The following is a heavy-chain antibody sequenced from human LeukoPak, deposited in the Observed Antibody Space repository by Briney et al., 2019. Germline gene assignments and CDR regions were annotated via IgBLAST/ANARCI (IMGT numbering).Heavy chain of an antibody. Sequence: SETLSLTCAVYGGSFSGYYWSWIRQPPGKGLEWIGEINHSGSTNYNPSLKSRVTISVDTAKNQFSLKLSSVTAADTAVYYCARGGSGSYYNGSIDYWGQGTLVTVSS. CDR1: GGSFSGYY. CDR2: INHSGST. J-gene: IGHJ4*02. CDR3: ARGGSGSYYNGSIDY. V-gene: IGHV4-34*01. D-gene: IGHD3-10*01.